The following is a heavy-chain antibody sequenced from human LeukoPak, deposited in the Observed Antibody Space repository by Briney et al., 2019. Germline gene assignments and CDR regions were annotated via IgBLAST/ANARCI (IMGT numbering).Heavy chain of an antibody. J-gene: IGHJ6*03. V-gene: IGHV4-39*01. CDR2: IYYSGST. Sequence: SETLSLTCTVSGGSISSYYWGWIRQPPGKGLEWIGSIYYSGSTYSNPSLQSRVTISVDTSKNQFSLKLNSVTAADTAVYYCASFYCSGGSCYQYYSYYYMDVWGKGTTVTISS. CDR1: GGSISSYY. CDR3: ASFYCSGGSCYQYYSYYYMDV. D-gene: IGHD2-15*01.